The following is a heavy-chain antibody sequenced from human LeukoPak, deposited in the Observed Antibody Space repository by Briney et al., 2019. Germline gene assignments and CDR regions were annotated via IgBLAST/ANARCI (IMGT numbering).Heavy chain of an antibody. Sequence: GGSLRLSCVASGFTVSSNYMSWVRQAPGKGLEWVSVIYSGGSTYYADSVKGRFTISRDSSKNTLYFQMNSLRAEDTAVYYCARGHDYYDSSGYYSLFDYWGQGTLVTVSS. D-gene: IGHD3-22*01. J-gene: IGHJ4*02. CDR3: ARGHDYYDSSGYYSLFDY. CDR1: GFTVSSNY. CDR2: IYSGGST. V-gene: IGHV3-53*01.